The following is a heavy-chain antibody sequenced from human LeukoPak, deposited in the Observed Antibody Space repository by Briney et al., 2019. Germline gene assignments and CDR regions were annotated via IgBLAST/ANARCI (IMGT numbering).Heavy chain of an antibody. D-gene: IGHD3-3*01. V-gene: IGHV3-21*01. CDR3: ARSTQILEWLSDAFDI. CDR2: ISSSSSYI. J-gene: IGHJ3*02. CDR1: GFTFSSYS. Sequence: GGSLRLSCAASGFTFSSYSMNWVRQAPGKGLEWVSSISSSSSYIYYADSVKGRFTISRDNAKNSLYLQMNSLRAEDTAVYYCARSTQILEWLSDAFDIWGQGTMVSVSS.